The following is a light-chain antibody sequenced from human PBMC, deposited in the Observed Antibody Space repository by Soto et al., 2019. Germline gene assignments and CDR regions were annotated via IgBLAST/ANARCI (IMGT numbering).Light chain of an antibody. CDR2: DVS. CDR1: SSDVGSYNL. J-gene: IGLJ1*01. V-gene: IGLV2-23*02. Sequence: QSALTQPASVSGSPGQSITISCTGTSSDVGSYNLVSCYQQHPGKAPKLMIYDVSKRPSGVSNRFSGSKSGNTASLTISGLQAEDEADYYCCSYAGSSTYVFGTGTKLTVL. CDR3: CSYAGSSTYV.